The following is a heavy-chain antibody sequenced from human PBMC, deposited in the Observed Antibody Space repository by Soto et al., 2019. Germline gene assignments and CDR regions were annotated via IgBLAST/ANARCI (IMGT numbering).Heavy chain of an antibody. CDR1: GYTLTELS. CDR3: ARDSSIAAADTHNWFDP. J-gene: IGHJ5*02. V-gene: IGHV1-24*01. Sequence: GASVKVSCKVSGYTLTELSMHWVRQAPGKGLEWMGGFDPEDGETIYAQKFQGRVTMTEDTSTDTAYMELSRLRSDDTAVYYCARDSSIAAADTHNWFDPWRQGTLVTVSS. CDR2: FDPEDGET. D-gene: IGHD6-13*01.